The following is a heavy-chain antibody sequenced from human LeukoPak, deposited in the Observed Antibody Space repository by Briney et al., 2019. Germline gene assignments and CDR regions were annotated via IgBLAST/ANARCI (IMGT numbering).Heavy chain of an antibody. J-gene: IGHJ4*02. Sequence: ASVTVSCKVSGYTLTELSMHWVRQAPGKGLEWMGGFDPEDGETIYAQKFQGRVTMTEDTSTDTAYMELSSLRSEDTAVYYCAKLLWFGEPGDYWGQGTLVTVSS. CDR3: AKLLWFGEPGDY. CDR1: GYTLTELS. CDR2: FDPEDGET. D-gene: IGHD3-10*01. V-gene: IGHV1-24*01.